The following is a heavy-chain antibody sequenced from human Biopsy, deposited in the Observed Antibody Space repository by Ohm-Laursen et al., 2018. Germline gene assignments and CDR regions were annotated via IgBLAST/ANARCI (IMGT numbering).Heavy chain of an antibody. CDR1: AFNFSSYW. CDR3: ATELLPPGVGGPWLES. Sequence: SLRLSCAASAFNFSSYWMHWVRQVPGKGPAWVSRIDSDGSTTRYADAVQGRFTVSRDNAKNSLYLQMNSLRAADTAKYYCATELLPPGVGGPWLESWGQGISVTVSS. CDR2: IDSDGSTT. D-gene: IGHD3-10*01. J-gene: IGHJ5*01. V-gene: IGHV3-74*01.